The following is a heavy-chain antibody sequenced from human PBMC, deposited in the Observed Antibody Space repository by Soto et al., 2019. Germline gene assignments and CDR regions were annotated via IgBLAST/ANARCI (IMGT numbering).Heavy chain of an antibody. J-gene: IGHJ4*02. Sequence: QVQLVESGGGVVQPGRSLRLSCAASGFTFSSYAMHWVRQAPGKGLEWVAVISYDGSNKYYADSVKGRFTISRDNSKNTLYLQMNSMRAEDTAVYYCARDPGYYDSSGYCDYWGQGTLVTVSS. CDR1: GFTFSSYA. CDR3: ARDPGYYDSSGYCDY. D-gene: IGHD3-22*01. CDR2: ISYDGSNK. V-gene: IGHV3-30-3*01.